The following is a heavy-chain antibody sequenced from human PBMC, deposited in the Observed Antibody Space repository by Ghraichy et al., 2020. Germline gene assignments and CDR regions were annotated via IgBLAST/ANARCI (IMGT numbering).Heavy chain of an antibody. CDR2: ISAYNGNT. V-gene: IGHV1-18*04. J-gene: IGHJ5*02. Sequence: ASVKVSCKASGYTFTSYGISWVRQAPGQGLEWMGWISAYNGNTNYAQKLQGRVTMTTDTSTSTAYMELRSLRSDDTAVYYCARDSIYCSSTSCYWFDPWGQGTLVTVSS. CDR1: GYTFTSYG. D-gene: IGHD2-2*01. CDR3: ARDSIYCSSTSCYWFDP.